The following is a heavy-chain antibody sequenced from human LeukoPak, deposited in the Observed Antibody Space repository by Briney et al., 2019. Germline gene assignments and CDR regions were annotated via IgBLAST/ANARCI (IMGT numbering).Heavy chain of an antibody. Sequence: PGGSLRLSCAASGFTFSRYAMSWVRQAPGKGLEWVSAISANGSSTFYADSVKGRFTISRDNSKNTLYLQMNSLRGDDTAVYYCAKGGLWDSSGYYYATEYWGQGTLVTVSS. V-gene: IGHV3-23*01. CDR2: ISANGSST. J-gene: IGHJ4*02. D-gene: IGHD3-22*01. CDR1: GFTFSRYA. CDR3: AKGGLWDSSGYYYATEY.